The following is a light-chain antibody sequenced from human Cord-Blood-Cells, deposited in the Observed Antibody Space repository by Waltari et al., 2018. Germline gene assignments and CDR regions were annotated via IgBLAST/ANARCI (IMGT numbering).Light chain of an antibody. CDR3: QQYNNWPLT. Sequence: IVMTPSPATLPVSPGVSATLSCRASQSGSTNLAWYQQKPGQAPRLLIYGASTRATGIPARFSGSGSGTEFTLTISSLQSEDFAVYYCQQYNNWPLTFGGGTKVEIK. V-gene: IGKV3-15*01. CDR1: QSGSTN. CDR2: GAS. J-gene: IGKJ4*01.